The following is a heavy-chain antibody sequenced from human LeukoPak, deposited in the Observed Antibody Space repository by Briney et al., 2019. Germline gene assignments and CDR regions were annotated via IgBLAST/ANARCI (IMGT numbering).Heavy chain of an antibody. CDR2: ISGRSDDE. D-gene: IGHD1-26*01. Sequence: ASVKVSCKASGYTLTTYGISWVRQAPGHGLEWMGYISGRSDDENYADNFQGRLTMTTDTSTNTAYMELGSLTSDDTAVYYCARDWDGRTDCFDPWGQGTLVTVSS. V-gene: IGHV1-18*01. J-gene: IGHJ5*02. CDR3: ARDWDGRTDCFDP. CDR1: GYTLTTYG.